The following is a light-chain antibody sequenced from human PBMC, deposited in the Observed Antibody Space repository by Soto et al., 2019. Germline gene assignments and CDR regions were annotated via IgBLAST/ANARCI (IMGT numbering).Light chain of an antibody. CDR2: TAS. CDR3: QQYNSYAWT. J-gene: IGKJ1*01. CDR1: QSISSW. V-gene: IGKV1-5*03. Sequence: DIQMTQSPSTLSASVGDRVTITCRASQSISSWLAWYQQKPGKAPKLLIYTASSLESGVPSRFSGSGSGTDFTLTISSLQPDGFATFFCQQYNSYAWTCGQGTKVEIK.